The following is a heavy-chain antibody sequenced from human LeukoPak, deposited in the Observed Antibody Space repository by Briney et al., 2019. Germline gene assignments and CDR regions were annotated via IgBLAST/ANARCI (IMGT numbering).Heavy chain of an antibody. CDR1: GGSISSGSYY. D-gene: IGHD3-22*01. Sequence: PSETLSLTCTVSGGSISSGSYYWSWIRQPAGTGLEWIGRIYTSGSTNYNPSLKSRVTISVDTSKNQFSLKLSSVTAADTAVYYCARGSSYDSSGHQYWGQGTLVTVSS. J-gene: IGHJ4*02. CDR2: IYTSGST. V-gene: IGHV4-61*02. CDR3: ARGSSYDSSGHQY.